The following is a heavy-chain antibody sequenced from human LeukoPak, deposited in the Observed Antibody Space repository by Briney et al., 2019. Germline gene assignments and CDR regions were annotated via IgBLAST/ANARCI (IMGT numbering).Heavy chain of an antibody. Sequence: PSETLSLTCTVSGGSISSFSWSWIRQPPGKGLEWIASIYYSGSTNYIPSLKSRVTMSVDTSQNQFSLKLSSVTAADTAVYFCARHGGESIVAMILHAFDIWGQGTMVTVSS. D-gene: IGHD5-12*01. CDR2: IYYSGST. V-gene: IGHV4-59*08. J-gene: IGHJ3*02. CDR3: ARHGGESIVAMILHAFDI. CDR1: GGSISSFS.